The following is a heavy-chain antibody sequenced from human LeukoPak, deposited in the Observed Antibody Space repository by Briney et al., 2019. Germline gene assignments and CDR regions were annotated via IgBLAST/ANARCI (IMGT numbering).Heavy chain of an antibody. J-gene: IGHJ5*02. CDR3: AREGDVDTATWHWSDP. CDR2: ISSSGSTI. Sequence: GGSLRLSCAASGFTFSDYYMSWIRQAPGKGLEWVSYISSSGSTIYYADSVKGRFTISRDNAKNSLYLQMNSLRAEDTAVYYCAREGDVDTATWHWSDPWGQGTLVTVSS. CDR1: GFTFSDYY. D-gene: IGHD5-18*01. V-gene: IGHV3-11*01.